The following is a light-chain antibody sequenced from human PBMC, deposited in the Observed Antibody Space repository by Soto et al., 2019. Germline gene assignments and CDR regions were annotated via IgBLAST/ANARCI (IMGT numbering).Light chain of an antibody. CDR3: QQFYSTPLT. Sequence: DIVMTQSPDSLAVSLGERATINCKSSQSILYNSYNRNYLAWFQQKPGQPPKLLIYWASTRESGVPDRFSGSGSATDFTLTISSLQAEDVAVYYCQQFYSTPLTFGPGTKVDIK. J-gene: IGKJ3*01. CDR1: QSILYNSYNRNY. V-gene: IGKV4-1*01. CDR2: WAS.